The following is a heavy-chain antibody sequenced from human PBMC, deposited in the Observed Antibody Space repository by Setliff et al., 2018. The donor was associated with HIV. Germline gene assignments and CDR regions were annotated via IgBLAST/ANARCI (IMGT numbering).Heavy chain of an antibody. V-gene: IGHV3-11*04. CDR3: ARGSSSWYY. J-gene: IGHJ4*02. CDR2: ISHSGSDI. D-gene: IGHD6-13*01. Sequence: LTCVVSGYSISSGYYWGWIRQPPGKGLEWISSISHSGSDIYYADSVKGRFTISRDNAKNSLYLQMSSLRAEDTAVYYCARGSSSWYYWGQGTLVTVSS. CDR1: GYSISSGYY.